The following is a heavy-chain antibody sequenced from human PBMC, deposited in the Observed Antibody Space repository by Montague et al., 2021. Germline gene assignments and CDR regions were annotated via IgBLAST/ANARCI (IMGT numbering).Heavy chain of an antibody. CDR1: GFTFSSYA. CDR3: VKDSGYFYYMDV. J-gene: IGHJ6*03. D-gene: IGHD3-10*01. V-gene: IGHV3-33*06. Sequence: SLRLSCAASGFTFSSYAMHWVRQAPGTGPEWVAIIWFDGSEKYYRDSVKGRFTISRDNSENTLHLQMNSLRAEDTAIYYRVKDSGYFYYMDVWGKGTTVTVSS. CDR2: IWFDGSEK.